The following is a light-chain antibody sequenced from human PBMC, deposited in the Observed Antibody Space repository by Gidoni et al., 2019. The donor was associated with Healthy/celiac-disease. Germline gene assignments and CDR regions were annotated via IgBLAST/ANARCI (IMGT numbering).Light chain of an antibody. CDR2: QDS. Sequence: ASITCSGDNLGDKYACWYQQKPGQSPVLLIYQDSKRPSGIPERFSGSNSGNTATLTISGTQAMDEADYYCQAWDSSPGRVFGGGTKLTVL. CDR3: QAWDSSPGRV. V-gene: IGLV3-1*01. CDR1: NLGDKY. J-gene: IGLJ2*01.